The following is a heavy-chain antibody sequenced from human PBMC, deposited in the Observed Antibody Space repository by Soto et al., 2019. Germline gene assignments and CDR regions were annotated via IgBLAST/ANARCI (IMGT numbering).Heavy chain of an antibody. J-gene: IGHJ4*02. CDR3: ASLEGKYSSSWYFDY. D-gene: IGHD6-13*01. CDR2: ISYDGSNK. CDR1: GFTFSSYA. V-gene: IGHV3-30-3*01. Sequence: QVQLVESGGGVVQPGRSLRLSCAASGFTFSSYAMHWVRQAPGKGLEWVAVISYDGSNKYYADSVKGRFTISRDNSKNTLYLQMNSLRAEDTAVYYCASLEGKYSSSWYFDYWGQGTLVTVSS.